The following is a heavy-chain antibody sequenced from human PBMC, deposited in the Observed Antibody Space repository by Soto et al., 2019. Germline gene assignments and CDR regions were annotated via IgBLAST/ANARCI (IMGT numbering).Heavy chain of an antibody. V-gene: IGHV3-30*18. CDR3: AKRASDIVVVPAATPSRAFDI. CDR2: ISYDGSNK. J-gene: IGHJ3*02. CDR1: GFTFSSYG. D-gene: IGHD2-2*01. Sequence: QVQLVESGGGVVQPGRSLRLSCAASGFTFSSYGMHWVRQAPGKGLEWVAVISYDGSNKYYADSVKGRFTISRDNSKNTLYLQMNSLRAEDTAVYYCAKRASDIVVVPAATPSRAFDIWGQGTMVPVSS.